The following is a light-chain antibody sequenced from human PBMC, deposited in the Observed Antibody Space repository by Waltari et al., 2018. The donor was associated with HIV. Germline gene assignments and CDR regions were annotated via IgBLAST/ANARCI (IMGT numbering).Light chain of an antibody. V-gene: IGLV2-23*02. CDR2: GVN. Sequence: QSALTQPASVSGSPGQSITISCTGTSSDVGSYNLVSWYQQYPGKAPKLMIGGVNKRPSGISMRFSGSKSGNTASLTISGLQAEDEADYYCCSYAGSRRVFGTGTKVTVL. CDR3: CSYAGSRRV. J-gene: IGLJ1*01. CDR1: SSDVGSYNL.